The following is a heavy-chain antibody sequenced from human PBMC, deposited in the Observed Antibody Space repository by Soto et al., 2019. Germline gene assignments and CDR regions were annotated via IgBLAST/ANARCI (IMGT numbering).Heavy chain of an antibody. CDR1: GGSFSGYY. Sequence: SETLSLTCAVYGGSFSGYYWSWIRQPPGKGLEWIGTINHSGSTNFNPSLKSRVTISVDTSKKQISLKLSSVTAADTFVYYCARHIHNQGFEYSFDSWGQGTLVTVSS. CDR2: INHSGST. J-gene: IGHJ4*02. D-gene: IGHD1-1*01. V-gene: IGHV4-34*01. CDR3: ARHIHNQGFEYSFDS.